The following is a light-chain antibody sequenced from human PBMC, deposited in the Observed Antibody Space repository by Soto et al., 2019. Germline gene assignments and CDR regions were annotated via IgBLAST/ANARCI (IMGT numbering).Light chain of an antibody. Sequence: EIVLTQSPGTLSLSPGESATLSCRASQSVNTKYLPLYQQKPGQAPRLLISGVSSRATGIPDRFSGSGSGTEFILTISRVEPEDFAVYYCQQFGTSSLVTFGPGTKVDIK. CDR1: QSVNTKY. V-gene: IGKV3-20*01. CDR2: GVS. J-gene: IGKJ3*01. CDR3: QQFGTSSLVT.